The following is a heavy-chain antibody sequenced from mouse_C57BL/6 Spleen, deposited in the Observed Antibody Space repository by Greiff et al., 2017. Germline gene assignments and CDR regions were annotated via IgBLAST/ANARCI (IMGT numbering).Heavy chain of an antibody. CDR1: GFTFSDYG. CDR3: ATMEDYAHYFDY. Sequence: EVQRVESGGGLVKPGGSLKLSCAASGFTFSDYGMPWVRQAPEKGLEWVAYISSGGSTIYYADTVKGQITISRYNAKNTLFRHMTSLRSEDTAMYYCATMEDYAHYFDYWGQGTTLTVSS. CDR2: ISSGGSTI. D-gene: IGHD1-1*02. V-gene: IGHV5-17*01. J-gene: IGHJ2*01.